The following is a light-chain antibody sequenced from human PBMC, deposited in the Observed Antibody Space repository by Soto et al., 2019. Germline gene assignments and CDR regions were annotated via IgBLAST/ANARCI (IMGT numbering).Light chain of an antibody. CDR3: CSYAGSSTYV. CDR1: SSDVGSYNL. V-gene: IGLV2-23*02. J-gene: IGLJ1*01. CDR2: EVS. Sequence: QSVLPHPASVSGSPGQSITISCTGTSSDVGSYNLVSWYQQHPGKAPKLMIYEVSKRPSGVSNRFSGSKSGNTASLTISGLQAEDEADYYCCSYAGSSTYVFGTGTKVTVL.